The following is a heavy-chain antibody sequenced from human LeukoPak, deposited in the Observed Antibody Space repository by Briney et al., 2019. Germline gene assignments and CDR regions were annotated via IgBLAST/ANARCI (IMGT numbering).Heavy chain of an antibody. Sequence: SETLSLTCTVSSGSINSYYWGWVRQPPGKGLEWIGLIYTTGATQYNPSLKSRVTMSIDTSTNQFSLNLTSMTAADTAVYYCGGQGYTASYYFLDYWSQGTLVAVS. CDR2: IYTTGAT. CDR1: SGSINSYY. J-gene: IGHJ4*02. V-gene: IGHV4-4*07. CDR3: GGQGYTASYYFLDY. D-gene: IGHD1-26*01.